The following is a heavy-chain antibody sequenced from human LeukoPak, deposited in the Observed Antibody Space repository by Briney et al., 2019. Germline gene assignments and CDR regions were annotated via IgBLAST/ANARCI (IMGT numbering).Heavy chain of an antibody. D-gene: IGHD5-12*01. V-gene: IGHV1-69*13. CDR1: GGTFSSYA. Sequence: SVKVSCKPSGGTFSSYAIIWVRQAPGQGLEWMGGIIPIFGTANYAQKFQGRVTITADESTSTAYMELSSLRSEDTAVYYCARGGYSGSGNPFDYWGQGTLVTVSS. CDR3: ARGGYSGSGNPFDY. J-gene: IGHJ4*02. CDR2: IIPIFGTA.